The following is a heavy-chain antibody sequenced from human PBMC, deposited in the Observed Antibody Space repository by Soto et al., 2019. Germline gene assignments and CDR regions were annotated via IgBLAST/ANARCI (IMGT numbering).Heavy chain of an antibody. Sequence: QVQLVQSGAEEKKPGASVKVSCKASGYTFTSYAMHWVRQAPGQRLEWMGWINAGNGNTKYSQKFQGRVTITRDTYAXTXFMELSSLRSEDTAVYYCAREFEEGGWYGDYVAFDIWGQGTMVTVSS. V-gene: IGHV1-3*05. J-gene: IGHJ3*02. CDR1: GYTFTSYA. CDR3: AREFEEGGWYGDYVAFDI. D-gene: IGHD4-17*01. CDR2: INAGNGNT.